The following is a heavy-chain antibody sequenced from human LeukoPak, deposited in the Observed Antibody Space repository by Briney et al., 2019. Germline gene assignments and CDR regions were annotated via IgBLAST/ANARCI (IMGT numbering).Heavy chain of an antibody. Sequence: PSETLSLTCAVYGGSFSGYYWTWIRQPPGKGLEWIGEINHTGSTTYDPSLKSRVTISLDTSKNQFSLKLSSVTAADTAVYYCAREEGSSSSGDYWGQGTLVTVSS. CDR1: GGSFSGYY. J-gene: IGHJ4*02. CDR2: INHTGST. CDR3: AREEGSSSSGDY. D-gene: IGHD6-6*01. V-gene: IGHV4-34*01.